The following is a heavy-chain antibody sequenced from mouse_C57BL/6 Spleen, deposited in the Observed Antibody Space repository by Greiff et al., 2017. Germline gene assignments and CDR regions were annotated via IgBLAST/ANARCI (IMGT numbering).Heavy chain of an antibody. CDR2: IDPEDGET. D-gene: IGHD1-1*01. CDR3: AHYYGSSYDYYYAMDY. J-gene: IGHJ4*01. V-gene: IGHV14-2*01. Sequence: EVQLQESGAELVKPGASVKLSCTASGFNIKDYYMHWVKQRTEQGLEWIGRIDPEDGETKYAPKFQGKATITADTSSNTAYLQLSSLTSEDTAVYYCAHYYGSSYDYYYAMDYWGQGTSVTVYS. CDR1: GFNIKDYY.